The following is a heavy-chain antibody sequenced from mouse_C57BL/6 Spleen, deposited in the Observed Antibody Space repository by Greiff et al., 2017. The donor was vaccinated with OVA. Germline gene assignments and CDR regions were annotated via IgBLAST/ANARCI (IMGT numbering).Heavy chain of an antibody. CDR1: GYAFSSSW. V-gene: IGHV1-82*01. CDR3: AISPRCLFFAF. CDR2: IYPGDGDT. J-gene: IGHJ1*01. Sequence: QVQLQQSGPELVKPGASVKISCKASGYAFSSSWMNWVKQRPGKGLEWIGRIYPGDGDTNYNGKFKGKATLTADKSSSTAYMQLSSLTSYDSAVYFFAISPRCLFFAFWGPGPTVTVSS.